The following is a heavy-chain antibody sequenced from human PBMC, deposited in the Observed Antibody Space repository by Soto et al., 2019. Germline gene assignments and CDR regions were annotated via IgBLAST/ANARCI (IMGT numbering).Heavy chain of an antibody. Sequence: EVQLLESGGGLVQPGGSLRLSCAASGFTFSNYAMTWARQAPGKGLEWVSSLLRSGSTTYYADSVKGRFTVSSDKSANSLYLQMDNLRAEDTAIYYCAKDAVPGDGVWLLDSWGQGTVVTVSS. V-gene: IGHV3-23*01. CDR1: GFTFSNYA. D-gene: IGHD4-17*01. CDR3: AKDAVPGDGVWLLDS. J-gene: IGHJ5*02. CDR2: LLRSGSTT.